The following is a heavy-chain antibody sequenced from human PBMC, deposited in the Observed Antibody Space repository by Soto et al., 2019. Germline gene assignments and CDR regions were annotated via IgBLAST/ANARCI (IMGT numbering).Heavy chain of an antibody. J-gene: IGHJ3*02. CDR1: GFTVSSNY. D-gene: IGHD4-17*01. Sequence: ESGGGLVQPGGSLRLSCAASGFTVSSNYMSWVRQAPGKGLEWVSVIYSGGSTYYADSVKGRFTISRDNSKNTLYLQMNSLRAEDTAVYYCARHGDYAAFDIWGQGTMVTVSS. V-gene: IGHV3-66*04. CDR3: ARHGDYAAFDI. CDR2: IYSGGST.